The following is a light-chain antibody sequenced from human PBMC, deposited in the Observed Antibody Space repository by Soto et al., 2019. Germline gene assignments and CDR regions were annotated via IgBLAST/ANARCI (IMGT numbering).Light chain of an antibody. CDR2: GAS. CDR3: QQYVTSALS. V-gene: IGKV3-20*01. CDR1: QTVTSSY. Sequence: EIVLTQSPGTLSLSPGERASLSCRASQTVTSSYLAWYQQKVGQAPRLLIYGASSRATGIPDRFSGSGSGTDFTLTISSLEPEDFAVYYCQQYVTSALSFGGGTKVEI. J-gene: IGKJ4*01.